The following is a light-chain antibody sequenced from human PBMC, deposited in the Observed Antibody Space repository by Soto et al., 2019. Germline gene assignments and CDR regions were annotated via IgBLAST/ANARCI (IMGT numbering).Light chain of an antibody. CDR2: AAS. Sequence: DIQMTQSPSSLSASVGDRVTITCRASQSISSYLAWYQQKPGKAPKLLIYAASTLQSGVPSRFSGSGSGTEFTLTISSLQPEDFATYYCQQLNSLFGGGTKVDIK. V-gene: IGKV1-9*01. CDR1: QSISSY. J-gene: IGKJ4*02. CDR3: QQLNSL.